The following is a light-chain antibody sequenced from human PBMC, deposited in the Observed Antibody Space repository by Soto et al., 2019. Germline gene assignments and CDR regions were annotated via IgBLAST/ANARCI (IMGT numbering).Light chain of an antibody. J-gene: IGKJ1*01. Sequence: EIVLTQSPGTLSSSPGERATLSCRASQIVSSDYLAWYQQKPGQAARLLIDGASSRATGIPDRFSGSGSGTDFTLTISGLEAEDFAVYYCHQYDSWTFGQGTKVDIK. CDR2: GAS. V-gene: IGKV3-20*01. CDR1: QIVSSDY. CDR3: HQYDSWT.